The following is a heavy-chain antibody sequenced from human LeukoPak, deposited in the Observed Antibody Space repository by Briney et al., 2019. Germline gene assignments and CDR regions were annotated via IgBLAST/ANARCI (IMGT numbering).Heavy chain of an antibody. CDR3: VRDLRGYSGYDPYNWFDP. J-gene: IGHJ5*02. D-gene: IGHD5-12*01. Sequence: SVKVSCKASGGTFSSYTISWVRQAPGQGLEWMGRIIPILGIANYAQKFQGRITITADKSTSTAYMELSSMRSEDTAVYYCVRDLRGYSGYDPYNWFDPWGQGTLVTVSS. CDR1: GGTFSSYT. V-gene: IGHV1-69*04. CDR2: IIPILGIA.